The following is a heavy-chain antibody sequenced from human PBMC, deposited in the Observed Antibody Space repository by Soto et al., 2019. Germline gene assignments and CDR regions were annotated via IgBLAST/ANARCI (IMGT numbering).Heavy chain of an antibody. Sequence: SQTLSLTCAISGDSVSSNSAAWNWIRQSPSRGLEWLGRTYYRSKWYNDYAVSVKSRITINPDTSKNQFSLQLNSVTPEDTAVCYCAREGWDIVVVVAARRPGAFDIWGQGTMVTVSS. D-gene: IGHD2-15*01. J-gene: IGHJ3*02. CDR1: GDSVSSNSAA. CDR2: TYYRSKWYN. V-gene: IGHV6-1*01. CDR3: AREGWDIVVVVAARRPGAFDI.